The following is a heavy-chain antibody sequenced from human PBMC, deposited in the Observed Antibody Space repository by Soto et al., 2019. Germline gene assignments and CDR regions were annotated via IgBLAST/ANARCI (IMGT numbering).Heavy chain of an antibody. D-gene: IGHD3-22*01. Sequence: QVQLVESGGGVVQPGRSLRLSCAASGFIFSNYGMHWVRQAPGKGLEWVAVIWYDGRHDSYADSVNGRFTICRDNSKNTLFLQMNRVRAEDTAVYYCARDRYSYESRAYQGVEWSFDLWCRGTLVTVSS. J-gene: IGHJ2*01. CDR2: IWYDGRHD. V-gene: IGHV3-33*01. CDR3: ARDRYSYESRAYQGVEWSFDL. CDR1: GFIFSNYG.